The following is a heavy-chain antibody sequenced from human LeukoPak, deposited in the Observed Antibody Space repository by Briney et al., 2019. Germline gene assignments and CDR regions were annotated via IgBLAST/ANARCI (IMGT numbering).Heavy chain of an antibody. CDR1: GGSISSHY. CDR2: IYYSGST. D-gene: IGHD6-6*01. CDR3: ARERRHSSSLAYYYYYMDV. V-gene: IGHV4-59*11. Sequence: SEALSHTCTVSGGSISSHYWSWIRQPLGKGLEWFGYIYYSGSTNYNPALKGRVTISVDTSKNHFSLKLSYVTAADTAVYYCARERRHSSSLAYYYYYMDVWGKGTTVTVSS. J-gene: IGHJ6*03.